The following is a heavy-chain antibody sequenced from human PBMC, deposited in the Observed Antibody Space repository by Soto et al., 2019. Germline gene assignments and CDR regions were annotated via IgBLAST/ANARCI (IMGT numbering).Heavy chain of an antibody. CDR2: IIPIVGTV. CDR1: GGTFRTYA. CDR3: AKGAVAGTPTSYYYYGMDV. J-gene: IGHJ6*02. V-gene: IGHV1-69*12. D-gene: IGHD6-19*01. Sequence: QVQLLQSGAEVKKPGSSVRVSCEASGGTFRTYAISWVRQAPGQGLEWMGEIIPIVGTVNYAQKSQGRVTITADESTTTVYMDLRSLRSEDTAVYYCAKGAVAGTPTSYYYYGMDVWGQGTTVTVSS.